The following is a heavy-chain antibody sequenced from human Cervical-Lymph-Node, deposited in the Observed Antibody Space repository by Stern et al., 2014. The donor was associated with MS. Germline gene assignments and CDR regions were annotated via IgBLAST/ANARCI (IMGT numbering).Heavy chain of an antibody. CDR3: ARPKRFDEWFFDL. Sequence: VHLVESGGGVVQPGTSLRLSCAASGFTFSNSAMNWVRQVPGQGLEWVAGIWSDRSNKYYAEFVKGRFTISRDNSKNTLYLQMNSLRSEDTAMYYCARPKRFDEWFFDLWGHGTMVIVSS. CDR1: GFTFSNSA. J-gene: IGHJ2*01. CDR2: IWSDRSNK. V-gene: IGHV3-33*01.